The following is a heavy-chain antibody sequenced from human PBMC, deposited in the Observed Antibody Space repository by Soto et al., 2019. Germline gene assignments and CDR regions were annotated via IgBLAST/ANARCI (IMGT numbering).Heavy chain of an antibody. CDR2: IYGCGNDP. CDR1: GFVFRDYA. J-gene: IGHJ4*02. V-gene: IGHV3-23*01. CDR3: AKNRGHEPPYYSDS. Sequence: EVQLLESGGGLVQPGGSLRLSCAASGFVFRDYAMNWVRQTPGKGLEWVSRIYGCGNDPNYAASVKGRFTISRDNSKNTLYLQMSSLRAEDTAMYYCAKNRGHEPPYYSDSWGQGTLVTVSS.